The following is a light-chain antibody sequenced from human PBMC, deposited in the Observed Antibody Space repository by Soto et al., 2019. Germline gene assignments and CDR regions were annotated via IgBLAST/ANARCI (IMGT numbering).Light chain of an antibody. J-gene: IGKJ1*01. V-gene: IGKV3-20*01. CDR1: QSVSSSY. CDR2: GAS. CDR3: QHYGSSLWT. Sequence: ENGLTPSPGTPALSPGERGPPPRRGRQSVSSSYLAWYQQKPGQAPRLLIYGASSRATGIPDRFSGSGSGTDFTLTISRLEPEDFAVYYCQHYGSSLWTFGQGTRWISN.